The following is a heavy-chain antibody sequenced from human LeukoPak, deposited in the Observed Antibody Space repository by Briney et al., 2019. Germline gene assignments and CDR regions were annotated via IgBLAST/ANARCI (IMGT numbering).Heavy chain of an antibody. CDR2: ISSNGGGT. D-gene: IGHD5-18*01. CDR1: GFTFSSFA. CDR3: ARITEGYSYGGYFDY. Sequence: GGSLRLSCAASGFTFSSFAMSWVRQAPGKGLEDVSAISSNGGGTYYANSVKGRFTISSDNSKNTLYLQVGSLRVEDMGVYYCARITEGYSYGGYFDYWGQGALLSV. J-gene: IGHJ4*02. V-gene: IGHV3-64*01.